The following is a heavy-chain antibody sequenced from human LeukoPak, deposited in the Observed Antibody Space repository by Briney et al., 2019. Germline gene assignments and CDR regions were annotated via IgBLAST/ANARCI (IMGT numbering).Heavy chain of an antibody. CDR2: IYYSGST. CDR1: GGSISSYY. CDR3: ARDPHY. Sequence: SETLSLTCTVSGGSISSYYWSWIRQPPGKRLEWIGSIYYSGSTYSNPTLKSRLTISVDTSKNQFSLKLSSVTAADTAVYYCARDPHYWGQGTLVTVSS. V-gene: IGHV4-59*12. J-gene: IGHJ4*02.